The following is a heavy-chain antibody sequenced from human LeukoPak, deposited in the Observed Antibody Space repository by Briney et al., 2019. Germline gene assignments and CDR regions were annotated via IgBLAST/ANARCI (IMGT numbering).Heavy chain of an antibody. J-gene: IGHJ4*02. CDR2: IDHRGSA. CDR3: TSLFSASGTFDS. D-gene: IGHD3-10*01. CDR1: GASLSDYY. Sequence: SETLSLTCAVHGASLSDYYWTWIRQSPGKGLECIGAIDHRGSANYNPSLESRVTISLDTSKNQFSLNLASVTAADTAVYYCTSLFSASGTFDSWGQGTLVAVSS. V-gene: IGHV4-34*01.